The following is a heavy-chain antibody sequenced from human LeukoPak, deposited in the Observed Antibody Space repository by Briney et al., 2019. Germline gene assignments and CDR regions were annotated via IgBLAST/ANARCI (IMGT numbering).Heavy chain of an antibody. Sequence: ASVKVSCKASGYTFTSYGTSWVRQAPGQGLEWMGWISAYNGNTNHAQKPQGRVTMTTDTSTSTAYMELRSLRSDDTAVYYCARGEIQLWLDWFDPWGQGTLVTVSS. J-gene: IGHJ5*02. D-gene: IGHD5-18*01. CDR3: ARGEIQLWLDWFDP. V-gene: IGHV1-18*01. CDR2: ISAYNGNT. CDR1: GYTFTSYG.